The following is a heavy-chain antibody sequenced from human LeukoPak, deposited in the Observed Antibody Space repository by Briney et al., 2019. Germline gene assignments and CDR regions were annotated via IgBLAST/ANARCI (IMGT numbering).Heavy chain of an antibody. J-gene: IGHJ4*02. Sequence: GGSLRLSCAASGFTFSSYEMNWVRQAPGKGLEWVSAISGSGGSTYYADSVKGRFTISRDNSKNTLYLQMNSLRAEDTAVYYCAKDGKIVVVTAIYDYWGRGTLVTVSS. D-gene: IGHD2-21*02. CDR3: AKDGKIVVVTAIYDY. CDR1: GFTFSSYE. CDR2: ISGSGGST. V-gene: IGHV3-23*01.